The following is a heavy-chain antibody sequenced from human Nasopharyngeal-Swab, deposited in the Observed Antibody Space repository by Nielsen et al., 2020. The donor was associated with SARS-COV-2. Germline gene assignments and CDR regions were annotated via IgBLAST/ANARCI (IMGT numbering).Heavy chain of an antibody. Sequence: SETLSLTCAVYGGSLSDYHWSWIRQPPGKGLEWIGEMKPSGRTNYNPSLKSRVAISIDTSKNQFFLSLTSVTAADTALYYCAGHPADFDYWGQGTLVTVSS. CDR3: AGHPADFDY. J-gene: IGHJ4*02. CDR1: GGSLSDYH. V-gene: IGHV4-34*01. D-gene: IGHD6-25*01. CDR2: MKPSGRT.